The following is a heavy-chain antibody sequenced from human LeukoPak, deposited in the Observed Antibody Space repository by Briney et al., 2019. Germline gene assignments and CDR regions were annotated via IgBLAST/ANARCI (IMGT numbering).Heavy chain of an antibody. CDR2: IYTSGST. V-gene: IGHV4-61*02. CDR3: ARGEYGADIVLMVYARTNWYFDL. CDR1: GGSISSGSYY. D-gene: IGHD2-8*01. J-gene: IGHJ2*01. Sequence: PSETPSLTCTVSGGSISSGSYYWSWIRQPAGKGLEWIGRIYTSGSTNYNPSLKSRVTISVDTSKNQFSLKLSSVTAADTAVYYCARGEYGADIVLMVYARTNWYFDLWGRGTLVTVSS.